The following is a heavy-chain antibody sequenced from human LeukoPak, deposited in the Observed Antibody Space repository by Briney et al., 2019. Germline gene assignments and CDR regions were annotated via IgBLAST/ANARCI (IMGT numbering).Heavy chain of an antibody. J-gene: IGHJ4*02. CDR1: GFNFTASA. CDR2: IRSKPNNYAT. V-gene: IGHV3-73*01. CDR3: TGPELDY. Sequence: GGSLTLSCAASGFNFTASAMHWVRQASGKGLEWVGRIRSKPNNYATAYTASVEGRFTISRDDLKKTTYLQMNSLKTEDTAVYYCTGPELDYWGQGTLVTVSS.